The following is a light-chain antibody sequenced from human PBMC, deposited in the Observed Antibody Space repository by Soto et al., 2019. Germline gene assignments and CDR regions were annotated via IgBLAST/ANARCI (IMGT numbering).Light chain of an antibody. J-gene: IGKJ2*01. Sequence: ETVLTQSTGTLSLSPGARATLSCRASQSVSSSYVAWYQQKPGQAPRLIIYGASSRATGIPDRFSGSGSGTDFTLTISRLEPEDCAVYYCHQYDASLYTFGQGTKLEIK. V-gene: IGKV3-20*01. CDR3: HQYDASLYT. CDR2: GAS. CDR1: QSVSSSY.